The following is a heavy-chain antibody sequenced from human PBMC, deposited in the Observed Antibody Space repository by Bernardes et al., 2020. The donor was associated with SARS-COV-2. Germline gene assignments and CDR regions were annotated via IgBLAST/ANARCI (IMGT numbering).Heavy chain of an antibody. V-gene: IGHV3-23*01. CDR3: AKDYCHADCDFFDY. D-gene: IGHD2-21*02. CDR2: SGGGGAGT. CDR1: GFTLSDFA. Sequence: GGSLRLSCAASGFTLSDFAMSWVRQTPGKGLEWVSGSGGGGAGTYYADFVKGRFTISRDNSKNTLFLQMNSLRAEDTAIYYCAKDYCHADCDFFDYWYQGTLVSVSS. J-gene: IGHJ4*02.